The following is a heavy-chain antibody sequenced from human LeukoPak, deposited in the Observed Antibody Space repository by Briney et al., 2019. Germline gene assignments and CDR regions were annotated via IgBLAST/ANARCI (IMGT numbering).Heavy chain of an antibody. D-gene: IGHD2/OR15-2a*01. CDR3: ARDRNSWAYYDY. J-gene: IGHJ4*02. Sequence: ASVKVSCKASGYTFTSYYMHWVRQAPRQGLEGRGIINPSGGSTSYAQKFQRRVTMTRDTSTSTVYMELSSLRSEDTAVYYCARDRNSWAYYDYWGQGTLVTVSS. CDR2: INPSGGST. CDR1: GYTFTSYY. V-gene: IGHV1-46*01.